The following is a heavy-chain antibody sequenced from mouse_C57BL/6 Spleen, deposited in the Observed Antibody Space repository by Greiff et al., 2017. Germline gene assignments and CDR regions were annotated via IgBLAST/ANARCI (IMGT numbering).Heavy chain of an antibody. CDR3: ASHYDYPFDY. Sequence: VQLQQSGPELVKPGASVKISCKASGYSFTSYYIHWVKQRPGQGLEWIGWIYPGSGNTKYNEKFKGKATLTADTSSSTAYMQLSSLTSEDSAVYYCASHYDYPFDYWGQGTTLTVSS. J-gene: IGHJ2*01. D-gene: IGHD2-4*01. CDR2: IYPGSGNT. V-gene: IGHV1-66*01. CDR1: GYSFTSYY.